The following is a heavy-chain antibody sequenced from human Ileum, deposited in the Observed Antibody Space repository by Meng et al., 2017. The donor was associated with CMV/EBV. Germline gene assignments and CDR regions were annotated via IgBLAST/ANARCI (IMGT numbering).Heavy chain of an antibody. J-gene: IGHJ6*02. D-gene: IGHD1-20*01. CDR3: AKDQRDNNWNDYYGMDV. CDR1: GGSINRDGFY. Sequence: SETLSLTCTVSGGSINRDGFYWSWVRQPPGKGLEWIGFIYSSRSTFYSPSLKSRLTISLDASKNQFSLRLTSVTAADTAVYYCAKDQRDNNWNDYYGMDVWGQGTTVTVS. V-gene: IGHV4-30-4*01. CDR2: IYSSRST.